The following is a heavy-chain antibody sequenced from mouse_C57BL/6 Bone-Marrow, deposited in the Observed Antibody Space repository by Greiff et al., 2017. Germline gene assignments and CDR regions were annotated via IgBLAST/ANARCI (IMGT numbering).Heavy chain of an antibody. V-gene: IGHV3-3*01. J-gene: IGHJ4*01. D-gene: IGHD2-4*01. Sequence: EVQLVESGPSLVRPSQTLSLTCTVTGFSINSDCYWIWIRQFPGNKLEYIGYTFYSGITYYNPSLESRTYITRDTSKNQFSLKLSSVTTEDTATYYCARGDDYDGAMDYWGQGTSVTVSS. CDR2: TFYSGIT. CDR3: ARGDDYDGAMDY. CDR1: GFSINSDCY.